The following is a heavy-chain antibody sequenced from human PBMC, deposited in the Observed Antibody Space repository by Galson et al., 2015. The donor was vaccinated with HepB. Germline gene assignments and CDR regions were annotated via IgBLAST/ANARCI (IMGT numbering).Heavy chain of an antibody. V-gene: IGHV3-23*01. CDR3: AKNGDYGDYGTRVLDY. CDR1: GFAFSSYA. J-gene: IGHJ4*02. Sequence: SLRLSCAGSGFAFSSYAMSWVRQAPGKGLEWVSTISGSGGSKYYADSVKGRFTISRDNSKKTMYLQMNSLRAEDTAVYYCAKNGDYGDYGTRVLDYWGQGTLVTVSS. D-gene: IGHD4-17*01. CDR2: ISGSGGSK.